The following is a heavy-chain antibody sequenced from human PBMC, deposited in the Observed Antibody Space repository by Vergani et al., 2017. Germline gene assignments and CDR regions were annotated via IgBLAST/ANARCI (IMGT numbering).Heavy chain of an antibody. J-gene: IGHJ6*02. V-gene: IGHV3-30*02. CDR2: IRYDGSNK. CDR1: GFTFSSYG. Sequence: QVQLVESGGGVVQPGGSLRLSCAASGFTFSSYGMHWVRQAPGKGLEWVAFIRYDGSNKYYADSVKGRFTISRDNSKNTLYLQMNSLRAEDTAVYYCAKNLVVRGVIMIYYYYYGMNVWGQGTTVTVSS. CDR3: AKNLVVRGVIMIYYYYYGMNV. D-gene: IGHD3-10*01.